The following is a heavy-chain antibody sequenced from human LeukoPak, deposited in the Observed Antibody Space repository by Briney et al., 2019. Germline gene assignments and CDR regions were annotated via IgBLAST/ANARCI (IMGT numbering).Heavy chain of an antibody. CDR1: GFTFSSYG. CDR2: IRYDGSNK. CDR3: AKDYSRDGYYAGTFHV. D-gene: IGHD3-3*01. J-gene: IGHJ3*01. V-gene: IGHV3-30*02. Sequence: PGGSLRLSCAASGFTFSSYGMHWVRQAPGKGLEWVAFIRYDGSNKYYADSVKGRFTISRDNSKNTLYLQMNSLRAEDTAVYYCAKDYSRDGYYAGTFHVWGQGTMVTVSS.